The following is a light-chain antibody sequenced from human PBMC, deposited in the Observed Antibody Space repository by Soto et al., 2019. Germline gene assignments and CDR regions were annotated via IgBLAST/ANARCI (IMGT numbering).Light chain of an antibody. Sequence: EIVLTQSPGTLSLSPGERATLSCRASQSISSSYLAWYQQKPGQAPRLLIYGTSSRATGIPDRFSGNGSGTDFTLTISRLEPEDFAVYYCQQYNKWPLFTFGPGTRVDNK. V-gene: IGKV3-20*01. CDR1: QSISSSY. CDR3: QQYNKWPLFT. CDR2: GTS. J-gene: IGKJ3*01.